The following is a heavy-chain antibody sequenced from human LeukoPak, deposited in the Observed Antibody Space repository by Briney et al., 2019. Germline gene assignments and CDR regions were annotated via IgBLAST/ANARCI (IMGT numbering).Heavy chain of an antibody. CDR3: ARPSRDWFDP. V-gene: IGHV1-2*02. Sequence: GASVKVSCKASGYTFTGYYMHWVRQAPGQGLEWMGWINPNSGGTNYAQKFQGRVTMTRNTSISTAYMELSSLRSEDTAVYYCARPSRDWFDPWGQGTLVTVSS. J-gene: IGHJ5*02. CDR2: INPNSGGT. CDR1: GYTFTGYY.